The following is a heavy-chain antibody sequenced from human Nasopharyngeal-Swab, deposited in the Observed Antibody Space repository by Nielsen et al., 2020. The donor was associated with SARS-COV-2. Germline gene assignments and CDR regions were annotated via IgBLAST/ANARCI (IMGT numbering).Heavy chain of an antibody. D-gene: IGHD2-2*01. CDR2: INPNSGGT. Sequence: ASVKVSCKASGYTFTGYYMHWVRQAPGQGLEWMGWINPNSGGTNYAQKFQGRVTMTRDTSTSTAYMELSRLRSDDTAVYYCARPQYQLLNYYYYGMDVWGQGTTVTVSS. CDR3: ARPQYQLLNYYYYGMDV. J-gene: IGHJ6*02. V-gene: IGHV1-2*02. CDR1: GYTFTGYY.